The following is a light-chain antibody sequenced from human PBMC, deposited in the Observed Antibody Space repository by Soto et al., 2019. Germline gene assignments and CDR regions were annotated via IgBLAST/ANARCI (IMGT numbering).Light chain of an antibody. CDR1: QSISSY. Sequence: DLQMTQSPSSLSASVGDRVTITCRASQSISSYLNWYQQQPGKAPKLLIYAASSLQSGVPSKFSGSGSGTDFTLTISSLQPEDFATYYCQQSYSTPWTFGQGTKVEIK. CDR3: QQSYSTPWT. CDR2: AAS. J-gene: IGKJ1*01. V-gene: IGKV1-39*01.